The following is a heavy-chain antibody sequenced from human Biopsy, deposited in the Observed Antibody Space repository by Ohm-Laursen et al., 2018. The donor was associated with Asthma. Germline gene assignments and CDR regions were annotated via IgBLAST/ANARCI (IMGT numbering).Heavy chain of an antibody. Sequence: SQTLSLTCTVSGAFITTSPSYWSWLRLLPGKGLEWIGCIYYSGETFFNPSLKNPLFMSLDSSKNQFSLKMTSVTVADTAVYFCARNLPGYTYGPFEDWSQGTLVTVSS. CDR3: ARNLPGYTYGPFED. V-gene: IGHV4-31*01. CDR2: IYYSGET. D-gene: IGHD5-18*01. J-gene: IGHJ4*02. CDR1: GAFITTSPSY.